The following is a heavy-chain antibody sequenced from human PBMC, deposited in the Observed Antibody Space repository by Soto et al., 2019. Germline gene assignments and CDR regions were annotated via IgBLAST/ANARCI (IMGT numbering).Heavy chain of an antibody. CDR1: GRSIPSTHW. CDR3: ARSHASGSPYNMNDY. CDR2: IYHSGST. Sequence: SATLSLACAFHGRSIPSTHWWSLVDDPPGKGLEWIGEIYHSGSTNYNPSLKSRVTISVDKSKNQFSLKLSSVTAADTAVYYCARSHASGSPYNMNDYWGQGTLVTVS. J-gene: IGHJ4*02. V-gene: IGHV4-4*02. D-gene: IGHD3-10*01.